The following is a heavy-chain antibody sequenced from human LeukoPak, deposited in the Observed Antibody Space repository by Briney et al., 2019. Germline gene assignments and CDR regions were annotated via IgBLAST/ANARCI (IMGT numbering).Heavy chain of an antibody. CDR2: ISASGRT. D-gene: IGHD3-10*01. V-gene: IGHV4-4*08. CDR1: GGSISSYY. J-gene: IGHJ5*02. Sequence: PSETLSLTCTVSGGSISSYYWSWIRQPPGKGLEWIGRISASGRTTYNPSLKSRVTISVDTSKNQFSLKLSSVTAADTAVYYCARESMVRGVNNWFDPWGQGTLVTVSS. CDR3: ARESMVRGVNNWFDP.